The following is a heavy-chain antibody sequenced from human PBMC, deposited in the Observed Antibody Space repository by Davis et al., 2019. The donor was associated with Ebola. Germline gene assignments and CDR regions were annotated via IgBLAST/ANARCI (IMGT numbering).Heavy chain of an antibody. J-gene: IGHJ4*02. CDR2: INPNSGGT. V-gene: IGHV1-2*06. Sequence: AASVKVSCKASGYTFTGYYMHWVRQAPGQGLEWMGRINPNSGGTNYAQKFQGRVTMTRDTSISTAYMELSSLRSEDTAVYYCASETYYYDSSGYYGVVGPLYWGQGTLVTVSS. D-gene: IGHD3-22*01. CDR1: GYTFTGYY. CDR3: ASETYYYDSSGYYGVVGPLY.